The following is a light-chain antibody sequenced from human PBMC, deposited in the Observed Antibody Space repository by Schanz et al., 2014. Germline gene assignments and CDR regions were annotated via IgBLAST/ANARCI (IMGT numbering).Light chain of an antibody. Sequence: IQLTQSPSSLSASVGDRVTITCRASQGISSYLAWYQQKPGKAPNLLIYSASTLQSGVPSRFSGSGSGTDFTLTISSLQPEDFATYYCQQSFITPPTFGGGTKVEIK. V-gene: IGKV1-39*01. CDR3: QQSFITPPT. CDR1: QGISSY. J-gene: IGKJ4*01. CDR2: SAS.